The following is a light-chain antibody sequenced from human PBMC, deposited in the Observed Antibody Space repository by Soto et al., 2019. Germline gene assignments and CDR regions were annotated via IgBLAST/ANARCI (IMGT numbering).Light chain of an antibody. Sequence: QSALTQPPSASGSPGQSVTISCTGTSSDVGGYNFVSWYQPQSGKTPKLIIYEVTKRPSGVPDRFSGSKSGNTASLTVSGLQAEDEYDSYCSSYGGDNKWGVFGGETKLTVL. J-gene: IGLJ2*01. V-gene: IGLV2-8*01. CDR3: SSYGGDNKWGV. CDR2: EVT. CDR1: SSDVGGYNF.